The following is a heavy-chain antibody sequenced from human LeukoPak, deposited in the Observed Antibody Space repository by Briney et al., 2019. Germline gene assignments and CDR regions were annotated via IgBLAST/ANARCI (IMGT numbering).Heavy chain of an antibody. V-gene: IGHV4-61*09. D-gene: IGHD3-22*01. J-gene: IGHJ4*02. CDR3: ARANYYDSTGCYHDY. Sequence: SETLSLTCTVSGGSITGDPHYWTWIRQSAGEGLEWLGHVSASGRTTYNPSLKSRVAISVDTSKKKFFLRLDSVTAADTAVYYCARANYYDSTGCYHDYWGQGTLVTVSS. CDR1: GGSITGDPHY. CDR2: VSASGRT.